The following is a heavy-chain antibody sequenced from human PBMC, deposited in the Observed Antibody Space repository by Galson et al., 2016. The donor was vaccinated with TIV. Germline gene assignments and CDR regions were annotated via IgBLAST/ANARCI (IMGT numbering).Heavy chain of an antibody. V-gene: IGHV3-48*03. D-gene: IGHD2-2*01. Sequence: SLRLSCAASGFTISSYEMSWVRQAPGKGLEWLFTSGGSTIYSADSLTGRFTVSRDNAKNSLYLQMNSLRAEDKDIYYCARSLKSTSTNCPEPCFHYWGQGTQGTVSS. CDR2: TSGGSTI. J-gene: IGHJ4*02. CDR3: ARSLKSTSTNCPEPCFHY. CDR1: GFTISSYE.